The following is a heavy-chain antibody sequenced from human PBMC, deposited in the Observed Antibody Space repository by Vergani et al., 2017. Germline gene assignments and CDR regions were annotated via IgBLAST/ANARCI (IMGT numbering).Heavy chain of an antibody. Sequence: QVQLVQSGAEVKKPGSSVKVSCKTSGGTFKSNTFSWVRQAPGQGLEWMGGIIPIFGTADYAQDFQGRLSITADESTSTVYMELSSLRSDDTAIYYCARYTYDSSAHPPPSLLQRAMVTDP. D-gene: IGHD3-22*01. CDR2: IIPIFGTA. J-gene: IGHJ5*02. CDR3: ARYTYDSSAHPPPSLLQRAMVTDP. V-gene: IGHV1-69*01. CDR1: GGTFKSNT.